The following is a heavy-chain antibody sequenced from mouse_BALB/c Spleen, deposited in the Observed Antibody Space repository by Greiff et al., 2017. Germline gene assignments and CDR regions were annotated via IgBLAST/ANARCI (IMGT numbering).Heavy chain of an antibody. CDR2: ISNLAYSI. CDR3: AREGTGSSYDYYAMDY. D-gene: IGHD1-1*01. CDR1: GFTFSDYG. Sequence: EVKLMESGGGLVQPGGSRKLSCAASGFTFSDYGMAWVRQAPGKGPEWVAFISNLAYSIYYADTVTGRFTISRENAKNTLYLEMSSLRSEDTAMYYCAREGTGSSYDYYAMDYWGQGTSVTVSS. V-gene: IGHV5-15*02. J-gene: IGHJ4*01.